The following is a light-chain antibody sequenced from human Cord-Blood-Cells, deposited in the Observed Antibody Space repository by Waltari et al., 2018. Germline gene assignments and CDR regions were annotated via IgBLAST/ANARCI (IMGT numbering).Light chain of an antibody. CDR2: DVS. CDR3: SSYTSSSTYV. J-gene: IGLJ1*01. CDR1: SSDVGGYNY. Sequence: QSALTQPASVSGSPVQSLTISCTGTSSDVGGYNYVSWYQQHPGKAPKLMIYDVSNRPSGVSNRFSGSKSGNTASLTISALQAEDEADYYCSSYTSSSTYVFGTGTKVTVL. V-gene: IGLV2-14*01.